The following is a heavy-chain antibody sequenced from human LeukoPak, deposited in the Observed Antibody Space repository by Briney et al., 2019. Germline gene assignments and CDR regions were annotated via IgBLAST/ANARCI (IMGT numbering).Heavy chain of an antibody. J-gene: IGHJ4*02. CDR1: GGSISSHY. CDR2: IYYSGST. Sequence: SETLSLTCTVSGGSISSHYWSWIRQPPGKGLEWIGYIYYSGSTNYNPSPKSRVTISVDTSKNQFSLKLSSVTAADTAVYYCARAAAHAPAHFDYWGQGTLVTVSS. CDR3: ARAAAHAPAHFDY. D-gene: IGHD6-13*01. V-gene: IGHV4-59*11.